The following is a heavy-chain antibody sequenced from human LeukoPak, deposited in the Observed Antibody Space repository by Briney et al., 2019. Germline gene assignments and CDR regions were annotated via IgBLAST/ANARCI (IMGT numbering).Heavy chain of an antibody. Sequence: PSETLSLTCTLSRCSISSYYWSWIRQPPGKGLEWIGYIYYSGSTNYNPSLQSRVTISVDTSKNQFSLKLSSVTAADTAVYYCARGAYPSGYYMDVWGKGTTVTVSS. J-gene: IGHJ6*03. CDR1: RCSISSYY. CDR2: IYYSGST. CDR3: ARGAYPSGYYMDV. V-gene: IGHV4-59*01.